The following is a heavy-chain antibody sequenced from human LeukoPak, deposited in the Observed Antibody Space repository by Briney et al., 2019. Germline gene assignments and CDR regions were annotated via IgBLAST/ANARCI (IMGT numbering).Heavy chain of an antibody. CDR3: AKASSNYFYYFEY. Sequence: GGSLRLSCAASGFTFSSYSMNWVRQAPGKGLEWVSYISSSSTTIYYADSVKGRFSISRDNAKNSLYLQTNTLRDEDTAVYYCAKASSNYFYYFEYWGQGTLVTVSS. J-gene: IGHJ4*02. V-gene: IGHV3-48*02. D-gene: IGHD2/OR15-2a*01. CDR1: GFTFSSYS. CDR2: ISSSSTTI.